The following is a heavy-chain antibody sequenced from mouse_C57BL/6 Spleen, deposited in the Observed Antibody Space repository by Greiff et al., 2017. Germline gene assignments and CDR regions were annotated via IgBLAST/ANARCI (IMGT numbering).Heavy chain of an antibody. CDR3: ARSSPVVAKMDY. CDR1: GYAFTNYS. V-gene: IGHV1-54*01. Sequence: VQLLQSGAELVRPGTSVKVSCKASGYAFTNYSIEWVKQRPGQGLEWIGVINPGSGGTNYNEKFKGKATLTADKSSSTAYMQLSSLTYEDSAVYFCARSSPVVAKMDYWGQGTSVTVSS. J-gene: IGHJ4*01. CDR2: INPGSGGT. D-gene: IGHD1-1*01.